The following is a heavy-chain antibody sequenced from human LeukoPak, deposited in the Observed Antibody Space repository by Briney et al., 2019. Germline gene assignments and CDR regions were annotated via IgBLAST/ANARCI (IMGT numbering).Heavy chain of an antibody. CDR3: ARSDCSSTSCYVRVRDY. J-gene: IGHJ4*02. V-gene: IGHV3-30*04. D-gene: IGHD2-2*01. CDR2: ISYDGSNK. CDR1: GFTLSSYA. Sequence: GRSLRLSCAASGFTLSSYAMHWVRDAPGKGLEWVAVISYDGSNKYYADSVKRRFTISRDNSKNTLYLQMNSLRAEDTAVYYCARSDCSSTSCYVRVRDYWGQGTLVPVSS.